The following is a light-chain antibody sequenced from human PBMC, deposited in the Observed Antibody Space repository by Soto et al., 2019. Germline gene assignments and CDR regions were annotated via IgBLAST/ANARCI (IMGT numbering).Light chain of an antibody. Sequence: QSALTQPPSASGSPGQSINISCTGTSSDVGGYNYVSWYQHHPGKAPKLIIYDVSNRPSGVSNPFSGSKSGNTASLTISGLQPEDEADYYCSSYTTSNTRQIVFGTGTKLTVL. CDR2: DVS. J-gene: IGLJ1*01. V-gene: IGLV2-14*03. CDR3: SSYTTSNTRQIV. CDR1: SSDVGGYNY.